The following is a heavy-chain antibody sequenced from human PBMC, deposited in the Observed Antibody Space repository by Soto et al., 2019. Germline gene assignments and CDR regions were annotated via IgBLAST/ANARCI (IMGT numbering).Heavy chain of an antibody. Sequence: SVKVSCKASGGTFSIYGFSWVRQAPGQGPEWIGGIIPILTTPNYAQKFQGRVTIVADESTTTVYMELSSLKFEDTAVYYCATSVGIAPTCEDGVDVWGQGTSVIVSS. CDR2: IIPILTTP. CDR3: ATSVGIAPTCEDGVDV. CDR1: GGTFSIYG. J-gene: IGHJ6*02. V-gene: IGHV1-69*13. D-gene: IGHD6-13*01.